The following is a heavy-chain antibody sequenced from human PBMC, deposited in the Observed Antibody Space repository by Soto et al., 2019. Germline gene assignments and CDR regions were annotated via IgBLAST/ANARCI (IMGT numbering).Heavy chain of an antibody. Sequence: QVQLVQSGAEVKKPGASVKVSCKASGYTFTSYYMHWVRQAPGQGLEWMGIINPSGGSTSYAQKFQGSVTMTRDTYTSTVYMELSSLRSEDTAVYYCASPGAGNYRVDYYYYYYMDVWGKGTTVTVSS. V-gene: IGHV1-46*03. CDR1: GYTFTSYY. D-gene: IGHD4-4*01. CDR3: ASPGAGNYRVDYYYYYYMDV. CDR2: INPSGGST. J-gene: IGHJ6*03.